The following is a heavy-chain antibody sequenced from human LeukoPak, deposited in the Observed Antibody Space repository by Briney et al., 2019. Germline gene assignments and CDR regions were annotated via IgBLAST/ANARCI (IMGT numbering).Heavy chain of an antibody. D-gene: IGHD4/OR15-4a*01. CDR2: ISYDGSNK. J-gene: IGHJ6*02. CDR1: GFTFSSYA. Sequence: GRSLRLSCAASGFTFSSYAMHWVRQAPGKGLERVAVISYDGSNKYYADSVKGRFTISRDNSKNTLYLQMNSLRAEDTAVYYCARGAQTAPADYYYYGMDVWGQGTTVTVSS. CDR3: ARGAQTAPADYYYYGMDV. V-gene: IGHV3-30-3*01.